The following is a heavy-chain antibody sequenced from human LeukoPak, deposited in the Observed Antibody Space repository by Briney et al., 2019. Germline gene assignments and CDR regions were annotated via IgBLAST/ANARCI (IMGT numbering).Heavy chain of an antibody. Sequence: GASVKVSCKASGYTFTSYYMHWVRQAPGQGLEWMGIINPSGGSTSYAQKFQGRVTITRDTSTSTVYMELSSLRSEDTAVYYCARDPGYSYGPQTYYFDYWGQGTLVTVSS. CDR1: GYTFTSYY. V-gene: IGHV1-46*01. J-gene: IGHJ4*02. CDR3: ARDPGYSYGPQTYYFDY. CDR2: INPSGGST. D-gene: IGHD5-18*01.